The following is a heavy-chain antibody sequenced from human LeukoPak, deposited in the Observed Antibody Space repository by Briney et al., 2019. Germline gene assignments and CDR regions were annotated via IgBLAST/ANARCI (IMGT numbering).Heavy chain of an antibody. CDR2: ISSSSSYI. D-gene: IGHD2-2*01. V-gene: IGHV3-21*01. Sequence: NTGGSLRLSCAASGFTFSSYSMNWVRQAPGKGLEWVSSISSSSSYIYYADSVKGRFTISRDNAKNSLYLQMNSLRAEDRAVYYCARVPRSSTSCLDYWGQGTLVTVSS. J-gene: IGHJ4*02. CDR1: GFTFSSYS. CDR3: ARVPRSSTSCLDY.